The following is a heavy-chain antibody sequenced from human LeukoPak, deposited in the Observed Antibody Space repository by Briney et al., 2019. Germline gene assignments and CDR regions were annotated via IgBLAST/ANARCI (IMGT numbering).Heavy chain of an antibody. V-gene: IGHV1-18*01. D-gene: IGHD1-7*01. CDR1: GYTFTSYG. CDR2: ISAYNGNT. J-gene: IGHJ4*02. CDR3: ARSRAFRTTLDY. Sequence: SVKVSCKASGYTFTSYGISWVRQAPGQGLEWMGWISAYNGNTNYAQKLQGRVTLTTDTSTSTAYMELRSLRSDDTAVYYCARSRAFRTTLDYWGQGTLVTVSS.